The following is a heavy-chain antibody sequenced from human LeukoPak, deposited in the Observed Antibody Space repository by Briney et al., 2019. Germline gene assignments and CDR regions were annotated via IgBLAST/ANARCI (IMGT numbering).Heavy chain of an antibody. V-gene: IGHV1-2*02. CDR2: INPNSGGT. D-gene: IGHD5-18*01. J-gene: IGHJ4*02. CDR1: GYTFTGYY. Sequence: ASVKVSCEASGYTFTGYYLHWVRQAPGQGLEWMGWINPNSGGTNYAQKFQGRVTMTGDTSISTAYMELSRLSSDDTAIYYCAGRPDTAIVPIFDYWGQGTLVTVSS. CDR3: AGRPDTAIVPIFDY.